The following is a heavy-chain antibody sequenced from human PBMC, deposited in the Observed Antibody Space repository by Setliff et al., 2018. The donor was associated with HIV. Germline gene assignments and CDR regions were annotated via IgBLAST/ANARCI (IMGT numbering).Heavy chain of an antibody. CDR1: GYSFTNYG. Sequence: GASVKVSCKASGYSFTNYGISWVRQATGQGLEWMGWMNPNSGNAEYAQRFQGRVTLTRNTSISTAYMELSSLTSEDTAVYYCARGATITYYFDYWGQGTLVTVSS. J-gene: IGHJ4*02. CDR2: MNPNSGNA. D-gene: IGHD5-12*01. V-gene: IGHV1-8*03. CDR3: ARGATITYYFDY.